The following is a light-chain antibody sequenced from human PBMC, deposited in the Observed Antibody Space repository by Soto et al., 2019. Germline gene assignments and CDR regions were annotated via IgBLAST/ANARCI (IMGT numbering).Light chain of an antibody. V-gene: IGKV1-27*01. Sequence: DIQMTQSPSSLSASVGYRFTITCRASQGISNYLAWYQQKPGKVPKLLIYAASTLQSGVPSRFSGSGSGTDFTLTISSLQPEDVATYYCQKYNSARWTFGQGTTGDIK. J-gene: IGKJ1*01. CDR2: AAS. CDR1: QGISNY. CDR3: QKYNSARWT.